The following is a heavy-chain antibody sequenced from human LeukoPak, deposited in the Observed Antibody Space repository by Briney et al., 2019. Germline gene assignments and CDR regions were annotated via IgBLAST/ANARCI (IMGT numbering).Heavy chain of an antibody. V-gene: IGHV3-33*01. Sequence: GGSLRLSCAASGFTFSSYGMHWVRQAPGKGLEWVAVIWYDGSNKYYADSVKGRFTISRDNSKNTLYLQMNSLRAEDTAVYYCARGNDSGGSCYFDYWGQGTLVTVSS. CDR1: GFTFSSYG. D-gene: IGHD2-15*01. CDR3: ARGNDSGGSCYFDY. J-gene: IGHJ4*02. CDR2: IWYDGSNK.